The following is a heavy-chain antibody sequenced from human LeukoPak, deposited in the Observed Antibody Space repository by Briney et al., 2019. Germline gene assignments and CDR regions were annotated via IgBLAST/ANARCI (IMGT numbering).Heavy chain of an antibody. J-gene: IGHJ4*02. Sequence: PGGSLRLSCAASGFTFSSYEMNWVRQAPGKGLEWVSYISSSGSTIYYADSVKGRFTISRDNAKNSLYLQMNSLRAEDTAVYYCVRDFPHDYGDYAYFDYWGQGTLVTVSS. CDR1: GFTFSSYE. D-gene: IGHD4-17*01. V-gene: IGHV3-48*03. CDR3: VRDFPHDYGDYAYFDY. CDR2: ISSSGSTI.